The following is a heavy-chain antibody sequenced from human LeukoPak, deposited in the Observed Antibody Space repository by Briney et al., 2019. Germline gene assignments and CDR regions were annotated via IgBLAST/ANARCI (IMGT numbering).Heavy chain of an antibody. Sequence: PSETLSLTCSVSGGSISGYYWSWIRQPAGKGLEWLGRINSSGATNYNPSLESRITMSVDTSKNHFSLKLSFVTAADTAVYYCARVGSGYDYFDYWGQGAVVTVSS. CDR2: INSSGAT. CDR3: ARVGSGYDYFDY. J-gene: IGHJ4*02. D-gene: IGHD3-22*01. CDR1: GGSISGYY. V-gene: IGHV4-4*07.